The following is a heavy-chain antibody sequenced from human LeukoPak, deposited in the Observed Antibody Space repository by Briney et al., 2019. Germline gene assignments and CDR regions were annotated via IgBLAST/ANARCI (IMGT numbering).Heavy chain of an antibody. CDR2: INHSGST. J-gene: IGHJ4*02. CDR3: ARDYRVYDILTGYSETGGFDY. Sequence: SETLSLTCAVYGGSFSGYCWSWIRQPPGKGLEWIGEINHSGSTNYNPSLKSRVTISVDTSKNQFSLELSSVTAADTAVYYCARDYRVYDILTGYSETGGFDYWGQGTLVTVSS. CDR1: GGSFSGYC. V-gene: IGHV4-34*01. D-gene: IGHD3-9*01.